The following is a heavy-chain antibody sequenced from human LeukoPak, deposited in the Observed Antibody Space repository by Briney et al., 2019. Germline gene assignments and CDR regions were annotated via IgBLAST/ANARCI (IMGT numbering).Heavy chain of an antibody. Sequence: ASVKVSCKASGYTFTSYGISWVRQAPGQGLEWMGWVSAYNGNTNYAQKLQGRVTMTTDTSTSTAYMELRSLRSDDTAVYYCARVCGGYCSSTSQGGSSSWYGDYYFDYWGQGTLVTVSS. CDR1: GYTFTSYG. CDR2: VSAYNGNT. V-gene: IGHV1-18*01. D-gene: IGHD2-2*01. J-gene: IGHJ4*02. CDR3: ARVCGGYCSSTSQGGSSSWYGDYYFDY.